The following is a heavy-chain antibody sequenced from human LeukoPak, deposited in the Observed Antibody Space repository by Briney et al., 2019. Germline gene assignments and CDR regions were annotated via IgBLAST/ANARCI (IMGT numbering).Heavy chain of an antibody. V-gene: IGHV4-39*07. Sequence: SETLSLTCTVSGGSISSSSYYWGWIRQPPGKGLEWIGSIYYSGSTYYNPSLKSRVTISVDTSKNQFSLKLSSVTAADTAVYYCARVQYSYGLYWGQGTLVTVSS. D-gene: IGHD5-18*01. CDR3: ARVQYSYGLY. J-gene: IGHJ4*02. CDR1: GGSISSSSYY. CDR2: IYYSGST.